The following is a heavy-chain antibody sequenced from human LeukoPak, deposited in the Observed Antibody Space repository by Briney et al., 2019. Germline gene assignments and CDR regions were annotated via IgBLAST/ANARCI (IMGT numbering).Heavy chain of an antibody. CDR1: GGSISSGDYY. V-gene: IGHV4-30-4*01. Sequence: SETLSLTCTVSGGSISSGDYYWSWVRQPPGKGLEWIGYIYYSGSTYYNPSLKSRVTISVDTSKNQFSLKLSSVTAADTAVYYCARESVGYCSSTSCSPHWGQGTLVTVSS. D-gene: IGHD2-2*01. CDR2: IYYSGST. J-gene: IGHJ4*02. CDR3: ARESVGYCSSTSCSPH.